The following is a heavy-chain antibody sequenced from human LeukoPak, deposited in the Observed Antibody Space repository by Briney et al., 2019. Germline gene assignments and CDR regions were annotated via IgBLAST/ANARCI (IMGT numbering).Heavy chain of an antibody. CDR3: ARADYGDFTFDY. CDR2: ISSSSSYI. V-gene: IGHV3-21*01. J-gene: IGHJ4*02. D-gene: IGHD4-17*01. CDR1: GFTFSSYS. Sequence: GGSLRLSCAASGFTFSSYSMNWVRQAPGKGLEWVSSISSSSSYIYYADSVKGRFTLSRDNAKNSLYLQMNSLRAEDTAVYYCARADYGDFTFDYWGQGTLVTVSS.